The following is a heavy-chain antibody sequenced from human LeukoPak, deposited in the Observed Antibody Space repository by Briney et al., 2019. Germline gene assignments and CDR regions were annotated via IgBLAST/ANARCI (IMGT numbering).Heavy chain of an antibody. D-gene: IGHD5-18*01. CDR2: INPNSGGT. J-gene: IGHJ4*02. Sequence: GASVKVSCKASGYTFTGCYMHWVRQAPGQGLEWMGRINPNSGGTNYAQKFQGRVTMTRDTSISTAYMELSRLRSDDTAVYYCARGPVGGYSYGIDYWGQGTLVTVSS. V-gene: IGHV1-2*06. CDR3: ARGPVGGYSYGIDY. CDR1: GYTFTGCY.